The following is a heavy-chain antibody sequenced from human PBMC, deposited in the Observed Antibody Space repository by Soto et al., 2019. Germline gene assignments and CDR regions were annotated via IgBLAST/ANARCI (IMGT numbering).Heavy chain of an antibody. CDR1: GGTFSSYA. CDR2: IIPIFGTA. V-gene: IGHV1-69*06. CDR3: ARRRSGYDRYFDY. J-gene: IGHJ4*02. D-gene: IGHD5-12*01. Sequence: SVKFSCKASGGTFSSYAISWVRQAPGQGLEWMGGIIPIFGTANYAQKFQGRVTITADKSTSTAYMELSSLRSEDTAVYYCARRRSGYDRYFDYWGQGTLVTVSS.